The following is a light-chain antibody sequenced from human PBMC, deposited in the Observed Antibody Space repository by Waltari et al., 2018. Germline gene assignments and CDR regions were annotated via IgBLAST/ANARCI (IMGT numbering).Light chain of an antibody. CDR3: LLYYGGPWV. Sequence: QTVVTQEPSLTVSPGGTVTPTCASSTGAVTSGYYPNWFQQKPGQAPRSLIYITSNKHSWTPARFSGSLLGGKAALTLSGVQPEDEAEYYCLLYYGGPWVFGGGTKLTVL. CDR1: TGAVTSGYY. CDR2: ITS. J-gene: IGLJ3*02. V-gene: IGLV7-43*01.